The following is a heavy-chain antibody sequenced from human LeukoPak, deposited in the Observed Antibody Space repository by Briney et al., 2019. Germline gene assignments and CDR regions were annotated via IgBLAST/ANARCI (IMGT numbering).Heavy chain of an antibody. Sequence: TLSLTCTVSGGSISSGGYYWSWIRQHPGKGLEWIGYIYYSGSTYYNPSLKSRVTISVDTSKNQFSLKLSSVTAADTAVYYCASRVYCSSTSCYKPRYNWFDPWGQGTLVTVSS. CDR3: ASRVYCSSTSCYKPRYNWFDP. V-gene: IGHV4-31*03. J-gene: IGHJ5*02. CDR1: GGSISSGGYY. CDR2: IYYSGST. D-gene: IGHD2-2*02.